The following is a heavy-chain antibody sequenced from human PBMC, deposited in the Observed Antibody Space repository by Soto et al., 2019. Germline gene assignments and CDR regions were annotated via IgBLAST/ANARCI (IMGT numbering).Heavy chain of an antibody. CDR2: ISGSGGST. D-gene: IGHD3-3*01. Sequence: GGSLRLSCAASGFTFSSYAMSWVRQAPGKGLEWVSAISGSGGSTYYADSVKGRFTISRDNSKNTLYLQMNSLRAEDTAVYYCAKARSYYDFWSGYDWFDPWGQGTLVTAPQ. J-gene: IGHJ5*02. CDR3: AKARSYYDFWSGYDWFDP. V-gene: IGHV3-23*01. CDR1: GFTFSSYA.